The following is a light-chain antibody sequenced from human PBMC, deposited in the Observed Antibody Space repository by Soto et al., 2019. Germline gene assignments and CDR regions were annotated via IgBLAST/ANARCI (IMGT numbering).Light chain of an antibody. CDR1: SSDVGDYNF. CDR2: AVN. CDR3: CSYAGTYV. J-gene: IGLJ1*01. Sequence: QSALTQPRSVSGSPGQSVTISCTGTSSDVGDYNFVSWYQQHPGKAPKLMIYAVNKRPSGVPDHFSGSKSGNTASLTISGLQADDEADYYCCSYAGTYVFGTGTKVTVL. V-gene: IGLV2-11*01.